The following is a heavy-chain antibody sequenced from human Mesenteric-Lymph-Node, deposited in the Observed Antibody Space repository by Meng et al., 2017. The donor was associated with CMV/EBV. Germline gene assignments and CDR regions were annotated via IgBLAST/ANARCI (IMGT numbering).Heavy chain of an antibody. D-gene: IGHD2-8*01. J-gene: IGHJ4*02. Sequence: GSLRLSCTVSGGSISYYYWSWIRQPPGKGLEWIGYIYYSGSTNYNPSLKSRVTISVDTSKNQFSLKLSSVTAADTAVYYCARSQGANGLLDYWGQGTLVTVSS. CDR2: IYYSGST. CDR1: GGSISYYY. V-gene: IGHV4-59*01. CDR3: ARSQGANGLLDY.